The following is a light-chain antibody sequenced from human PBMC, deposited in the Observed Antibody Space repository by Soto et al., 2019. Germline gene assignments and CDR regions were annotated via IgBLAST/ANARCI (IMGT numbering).Light chain of an antibody. V-gene: IGLV4-69*01. CDR1: GGHSSYA. CDR3: QTWAPGIRV. Sequence: QPVLTQSPSASASLGASVKLTCTLSGGHSSYAIAWHQQQPEKGPRYLMNLNNDGSHTKGDGIPDRFSGSSSGAERYLTISSLQSEDEADYYCQTWAPGIRVFGGGTKLTVL. CDR2: LNNDGSH. J-gene: IGLJ3*02.